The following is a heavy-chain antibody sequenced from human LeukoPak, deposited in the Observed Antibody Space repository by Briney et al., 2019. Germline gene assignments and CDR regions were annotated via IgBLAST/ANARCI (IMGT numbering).Heavy chain of an antibody. CDR3: ARDGRITIFGVVIDYMDV. Sequence: GGSLRLSCAASGFTFSSYRMNWVRQAPGKGLEWVSSISSSSSYIYYADSVKGRFTISRDNAKNSLYLQMNSLRAEDTAVYYCARDGRITIFGVVIDYMDVWGKGTTVTVSS. D-gene: IGHD3-3*01. J-gene: IGHJ6*03. CDR1: GFTFSSYR. V-gene: IGHV3-21*01. CDR2: ISSSSSYI.